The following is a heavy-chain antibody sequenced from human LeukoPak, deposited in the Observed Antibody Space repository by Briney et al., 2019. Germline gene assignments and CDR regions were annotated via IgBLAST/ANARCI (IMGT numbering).Heavy chain of an antibody. V-gene: IGHV3-30-3*01. CDR3: AREGFAVTAFDY. Sequence: GRSLRLSCAASGFTFSSYAMHWVRQAPGKGLEWVAVISYDGSNKYYADSVKGRFTISRDNSKNTLYLQMSSLRAEDTAVYYCAREGFAVTAFDYWGQGTLVTVSS. D-gene: IGHD2-21*02. J-gene: IGHJ4*02. CDR1: GFTFSSYA. CDR2: ISYDGSNK.